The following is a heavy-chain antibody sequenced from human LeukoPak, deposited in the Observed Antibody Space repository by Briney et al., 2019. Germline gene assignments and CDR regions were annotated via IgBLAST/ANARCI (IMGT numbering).Heavy chain of an antibody. CDR3: ARYSCTSGTCYYFDY. V-gene: IGHV4-59*01. J-gene: IGHJ4*02. CDR2: IYSSGST. D-gene: IGHD2-15*01. Sequence: SETLSLTCTVSGGSISSYYWSWIRQPPAKGQEWIGYIYSSGSTQYNPSLKSRVTISVDTSKNQFSLKLSSVTAADTAVYFCARYSCTSGTCYYFDYWGQGILVTVSS. CDR1: GGSISSYY.